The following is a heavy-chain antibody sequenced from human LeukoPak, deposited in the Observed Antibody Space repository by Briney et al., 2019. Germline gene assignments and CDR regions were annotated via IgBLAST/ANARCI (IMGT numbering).Heavy chain of an antibody. CDR3: ARRWRRDCSSTSCYKFYGMDV. V-gene: IGHV4-34*01. J-gene: IGHJ6*02. CDR2: INHSGST. CDR1: GGSFSGYY. D-gene: IGHD2-2*02. Sequence: PSDTLSLTCAVYGGSFSGYYWSWIHQPPRKGLESIGEINHSGSTNYNPSLKSRVTISVDTSKNQFSLKLSSVTAADTAVYYCARRWRRDCSSTSCYKFYGMDVWGQGTTVTVSS.